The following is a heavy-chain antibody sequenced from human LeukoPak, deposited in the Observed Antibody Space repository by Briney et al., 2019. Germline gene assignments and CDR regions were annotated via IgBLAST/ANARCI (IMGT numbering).Heavy chain of an antibody. D-gene: IGHD3-22*01. V-gene: IGHV1-18*01. Sequence: ASVKVSCKPSGYTFNTYGITWVRQAPGQGLEWMGWISPYNGNTNYAQKFQGRVTLTTDISTSTAYMELRSLRSDDTAVYYCARGPHERSGYPDDWGQGTLVTVSS. CDR2: ISPYNGNT. CDR3: ARGPHERSGYPDD. J-gene: IGHJ4*02. CDR1: GYTFNTYG.